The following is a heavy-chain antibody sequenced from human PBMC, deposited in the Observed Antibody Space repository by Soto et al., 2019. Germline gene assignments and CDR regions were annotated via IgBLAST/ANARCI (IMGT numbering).Heavy chain of an antibody. CDR2: ISYDGSNK. J-gene: IGHJ5*02. CDR3: ARGDVVIIRLTLFDP. Sequence: QEQLVESGGGVVQPGRSLRLSCAASGFTFSSYAMHWVRQAPGKGLEWVAVISYDGSNKYYADSVKGRFTSSRDNSKNTLYLQMNSLRAEETAVYYCARGDVVIIRLTLFDPRCQGTLVHVS. V-gene: IGHV3-30-3*01. D-gene: IGHD3-3*01. CDR1: GFTFSSYA.